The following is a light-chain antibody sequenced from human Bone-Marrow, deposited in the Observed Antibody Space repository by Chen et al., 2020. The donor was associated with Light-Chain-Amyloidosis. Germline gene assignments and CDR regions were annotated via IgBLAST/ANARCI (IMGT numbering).Light chain of an antibody. CDR3: QAWDSSTVV. V-gene: IGLV3-1*01. J-gene: IGLJ2*01. CDR1: KLGDKY. Sequence: SSELTQPPSVSVSPGQTANITCSGDKLGDKYVCWYQQKPGQSPVVVIYQDTKRTSGIPERFSGSNSGSTATLTISGTQTMDEADYYCQAWDSSTVVFGGGTRLTVL. CDR2: QDT.